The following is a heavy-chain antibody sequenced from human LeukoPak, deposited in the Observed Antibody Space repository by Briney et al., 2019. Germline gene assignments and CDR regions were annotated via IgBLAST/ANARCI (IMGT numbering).Heavy chain of an antibody. J-gene: IGHJ4*02. CDR1: GGSFSGYY. CDR2: IYYSGST. Sequence: SETLSLTCAVYGGSFSGYYWGWIRQPPGKGLEWIGSIYYSGSTYYNPSLKSRVTISVDTSKNQFSLKLSSVTAADTAVYYCARDPQGPIAAAGNEEDYWGQGTLVTVSS. CDR3: ARDPQGPIAAAGNEEDY. D-gene: IGHD6-13*01. V-gene: IGHV4-39*02.